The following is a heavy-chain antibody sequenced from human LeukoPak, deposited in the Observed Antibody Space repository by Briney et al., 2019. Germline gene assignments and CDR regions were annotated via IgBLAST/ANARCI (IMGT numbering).Heavy chain of an antibody. Sequence: ASVKVSCKASGYIFTSYYMHWVRQAPGQGLEWMGIINPREGNTNYAQKFQGRVTMTRDTSTSTVYMELSSLRSEDTAVYYRARELSGGYFDYWGQGILVTVSS. CDR1: GYIFTSYY. J-gene: IGHJ4*02. CDR3: ARELSGGYFDY. CDR2: INPREGNT. V-gene: IGHV1-46*01. D-gene: IGHD2/OR15-2a*01.